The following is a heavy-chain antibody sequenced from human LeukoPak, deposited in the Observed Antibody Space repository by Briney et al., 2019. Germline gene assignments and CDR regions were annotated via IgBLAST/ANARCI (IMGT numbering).Heavy chain of an antibody. CDR3: ARERESSGWYPYYFDY. J-gene: IGHJ4*02. V-gene: IGHV3-53*01. CDR2: IYSGGST. Sequence: GGSLRLSCAASGFTFSSNYMSWVRQAPGKGLEWVSVIYSGGSTYYSASVKGRFTISRDNSKNTLYLQMNSLRAEDTAVYYCARERESSGWYPYYFDYWGQGTLVTVSS. D-gene: IGHD6-19*01. CDR1: GFTFSSNY.